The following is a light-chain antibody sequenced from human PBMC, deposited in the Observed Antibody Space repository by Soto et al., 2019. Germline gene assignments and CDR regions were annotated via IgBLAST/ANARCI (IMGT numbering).Light chain of an antibody. CDR1: QDIKNY. V-gene: IGKV1-33*01. Sequence: GDRVTITCQARQDIKNYLNWYQQKSGKAPKLLIYDASDLETGVPSRFSGSGSGTDFTFTINSLQPEDIATYYCQQYANLPITFGQGTRLEIK. CDR2: DAS. CDR3: QQYANLPIT. J-gene: IGKJ5*01.